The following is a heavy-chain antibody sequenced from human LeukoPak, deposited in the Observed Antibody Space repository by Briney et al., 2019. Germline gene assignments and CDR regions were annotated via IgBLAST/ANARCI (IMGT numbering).Heavy chain of an antibody. Sequence: SETLSLTCTVSRDSISSYYWSWIRQPPGKGLEWIGYIYYSGSTNYNPSLKSRVTISEDTSKNQFSLKLSSVTAADTAVYYCAREKGSSWSYNWFDPWGQGTLVTVSS. V-gene: IGHV4-59*01. J-gene: IGHJ5*02. CDR2: IYYSGST. CDR1: RDSISSYY. CDR3: AREKGSSWSYNWFDP. D-gene: IGHD6-13*01.